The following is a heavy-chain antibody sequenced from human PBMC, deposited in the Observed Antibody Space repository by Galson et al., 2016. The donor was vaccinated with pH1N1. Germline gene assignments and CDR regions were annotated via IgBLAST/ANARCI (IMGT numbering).Heavy chain of an antibody. D-gene: IGHD3-16*01. Sequence: TLSLTCAVSRDSVSSYSYWSWVRQPPGKGLEWIGEVSHSGTTKYNPSLKSRVTIAVDESNNQLSLKLSSVTAADTAVYYCAKHGGFDLQHWGQGTLVTVSS. CDR3: AKHGGFDLQH. CDR1: RDSVSSYSY. J-gene: IGHJ1*01. CDR2: VSHSGTT. V-gene: IGHV4-4*02.